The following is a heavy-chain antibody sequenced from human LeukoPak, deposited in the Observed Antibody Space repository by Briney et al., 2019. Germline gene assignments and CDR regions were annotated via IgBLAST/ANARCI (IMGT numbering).Heavy chain of an antibody. D-gene: IGHD2-15*01. CDR3: AKAPAPLCSGGSCYLDY. Sequence: GGSLRLSCAASGFTFSSYAMSWVRQAPGKGLEWVSAISGSGGSTYYADSVKGRFTISRDNSKNTLYLQMNSLRAEDTAVYYCAKAPAPLCSGGSCYLDYWGQGTLVTVSS. CDR2: ISGSGGST. CDR1: GFTFSSYA. J-gene: IGHJ4*02. V-gene: IGHV3-23*01.